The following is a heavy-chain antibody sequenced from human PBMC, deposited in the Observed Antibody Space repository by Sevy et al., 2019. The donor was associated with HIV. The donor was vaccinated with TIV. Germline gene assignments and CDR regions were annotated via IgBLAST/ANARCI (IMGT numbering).Heavy chain of an antibody. Sequence: GGSLRLSCAASGFTFSSYSMHWVRQAPGKGLEWVSSINSISTYIYYADSVKGRFTISRDNAKNSLYLQMNSLRAEDTAVYYCARVPDYYDSSGYYYQWGQGTLVTVSS. J-gene: IGHJ4*02. V-gene: IGHV3-21*01. CDR3: ARVPDYYDSSGYYYQ. CDR2: INSISTYI. D-gene: IGHD3-22*01. CDR1: GFTFSSYS.